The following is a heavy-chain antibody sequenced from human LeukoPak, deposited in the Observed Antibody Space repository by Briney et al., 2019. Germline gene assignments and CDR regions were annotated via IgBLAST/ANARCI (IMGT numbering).Heavy chain of an antibody. CDR1: GFTFSSYA. CDR3: AKGSSSWYLEYFQH. D-gene: IGHD6-13*01. Sequence: PGGSLRLSCTASGFTFSSYAMSWVRQAPGKGLEWVSAISGSGGSTYYAGSVKGRFTISRDNSKNALYLQMNSLRAEDTAVYYCAKGSSSWYLEYFQHWGQGTLVTVSS. CDR2: ISGSGGST. V-gene: IGHV3-23*01. J-gene: IGHJ1*01.